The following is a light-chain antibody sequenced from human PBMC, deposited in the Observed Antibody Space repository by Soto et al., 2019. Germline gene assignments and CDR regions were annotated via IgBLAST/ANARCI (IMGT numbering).Light chain of an antibody. V-gene: IGLV2-14*01. CDR3: SSYTSTSTPVV. CDR2: ELS. CDR1: SSDVGTYDY. Sequence: QSALTQPASVSGSPGQSITISCTGTSSDVGTYDYVSWYQQYPGKAPKLMIYELSNRPSGVSNRFSGSRSGNTASLTSSGLQAEDEADYYCSSYTSTSTPVVFGGGTKLTVL. J-gene: IGLJ2*01.